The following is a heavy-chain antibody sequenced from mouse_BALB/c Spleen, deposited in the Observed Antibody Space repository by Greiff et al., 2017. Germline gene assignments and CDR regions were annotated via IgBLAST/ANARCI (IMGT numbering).Heavy chain of an antibody. J-gene: IGHJ1*01. V-gene: IGHV1-54*03. CDR3: ARSDDGSSYWWFDV. D-gene: IGHD1-1*01. CDR1: GYAFTNYS. Sequence: QVQLQQSGAELVRPGTSVKLSCKASGYAFTNYSIAWVKQRPGQGLEWIGVINPGSGGTNYNEKFKGKATLTADKSSSTSYMQHSSRTSDDSAVYCCARSDDGSSYWWFDVWGEGTTVTVSS. CDR2: INPGSGGT.